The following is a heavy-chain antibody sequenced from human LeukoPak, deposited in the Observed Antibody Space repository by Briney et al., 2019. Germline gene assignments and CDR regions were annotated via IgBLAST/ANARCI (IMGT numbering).Heavy chain of an antibody. CDR3: AKADSARGVTLKTTIDY. CDR2: ISGSGGST. CDR1: GFTFSSYG. J-gene: IGHJ4*02. Sequence: GGSLRLSCVASGFTFSSYGMHWVRQARGKGLEWVSVISGSGGSTYYADSVKGRFTISRDNSKNTLYLQMNSLRGEDTAVYYCAKADSARGVTLKTTIDYWGQGTLVTVSS. D-gene: IGHD1-14*01. V-gene: IGHV3-23*01.